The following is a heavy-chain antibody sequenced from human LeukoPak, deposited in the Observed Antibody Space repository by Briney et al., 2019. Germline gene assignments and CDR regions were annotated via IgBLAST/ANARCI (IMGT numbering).Heavy chain of an antibody. V-gene: IGHV4-59*01. CDR1: GGSISSYY. J-gene: IGHJ6*02. Sequence: SETLSLTCTVPGGSISSYYWSWIRQSPGKGLDWIGYIYYSGSTDYNPSLQSRATISVDTSKNQSSLKLSTVTAADTAVYYCARGGRYSYGFLGPYGMDVWGQGTTVTVSS. CDR2: IYYSGST. CDR3: ARGGRYSYGFLGPYGMDV. D-gene: IGHD5-18*01.